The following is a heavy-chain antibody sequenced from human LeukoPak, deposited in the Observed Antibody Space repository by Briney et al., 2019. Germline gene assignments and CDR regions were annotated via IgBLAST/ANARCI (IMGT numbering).Heavy chain of an antibody. CDR1: GGTFSSYA. CDR2: IIPIFGTA. D-gene: IGHD6-6*01. CDR3: ASEHGIAARPNWFDP. Sequence: ASVKVPCKASGGTFSSYAISWVRQAPGQGLEWMGRIIPIFGTANYAQKFQGRVTITTDESTSTAYMELSSLRSEDTAVYYCASEHGIAARPNWFDPWGQGTLVTVSS. J-gene: IGHJ5*02. V-gene: IGHV1-69*05.